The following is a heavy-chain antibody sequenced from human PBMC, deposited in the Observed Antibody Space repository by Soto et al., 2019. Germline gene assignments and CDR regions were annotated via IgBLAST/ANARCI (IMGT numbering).Heavy chain of an antibody. CDR2: IYYSGST. D-gene: IGHD5-12*01. CDR3: ARSGDGYNYPYFDY. Sequence: SETLSLTCTVSGGSISSDYWSWIRQPPGKGLEWIGYIYYSGSTNYNPSLKSRVTISVDTSKNQFSLKLSSVTAADTAVYYCARSGDGYNYPYFDYWGQGTLVTVSS. CDR1: GGSISSDY. V-gene: IGHV4-59*01. J-gene: IGHJ4*02.